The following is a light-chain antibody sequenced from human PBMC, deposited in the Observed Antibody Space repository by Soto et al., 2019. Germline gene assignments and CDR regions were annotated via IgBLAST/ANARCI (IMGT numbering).Light chain of an antibody. J-gene: IGLJ3*02. CDR1: GSDFGRYNR. CDR2: EVT. V-gene: IGLV2-18*02. CDR3: SSFTTSDTWV. Sequence: QSVLTQPPSVSGSPGQSVTISCTGTGSDFGRYNRVSWYQHTPGTAPKLLIYEVTNRPSGVPDRFSGSRSGNTASQTISGLQAEDDADYYCSSFTTSDTWVLGGGTKLTVL.